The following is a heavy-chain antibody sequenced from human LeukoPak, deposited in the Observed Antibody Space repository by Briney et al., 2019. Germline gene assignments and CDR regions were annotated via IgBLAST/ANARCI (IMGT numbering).Heavy chain of an antibody. CDR2: IRSKAYGGTT. J-gene: IGHJ3*02. Sequence: PGGSLRLSCTASGFTFGDYAMSWFRQAPGKGLEWVGFIRSKAYGGTTEYAASVKGRFTISRDDSKSIAYLQMNSLKTEDTAVYYCTSASAAMTSGAFDIWGQGTMVTVSS. CDR1: GFTFGDYA. CDR3: TSASAAMTSGAFDI. D-gene: IGHD2-2*01. V-gene: IGHV3-49*03.